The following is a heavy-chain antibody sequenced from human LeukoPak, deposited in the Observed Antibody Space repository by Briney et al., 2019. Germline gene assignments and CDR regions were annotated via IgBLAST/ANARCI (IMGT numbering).Heavy chain of an antibody. D-gene: IGHD3-22*01. J-gene: IGHJ4*02. V-gene: IGHV1-2*02. Sequence: GASVKVSCKASGYTFTAYYMHWVRQAPGQGLEWMGWINPNSGDTKIAQKFQGRVTMIRDTSISTAYMELSSLRSDDTAVLYCARGPNYYDSSGFHYRDWGQGTLVTVSS. CDR3: ARGPNYYDSSGFHYRD. CDR2: INPNSGDT. CDR1: GYTFTAYY.